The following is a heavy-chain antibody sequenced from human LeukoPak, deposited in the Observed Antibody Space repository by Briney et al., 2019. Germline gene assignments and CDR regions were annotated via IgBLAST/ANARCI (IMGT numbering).Heavy chain of an antibody. J-gene: IGHJ1*01. CDR2: ISSSSSYI. D-gene: IGHD3-22*01. CDR1: GFTFSSYS. Sequence: GGSLRLSCAASGFTFSSYSMNWARQAPGKGLEWVSSISSSSSYIYYADSVKGRFTISRDNAKNSLYLQMNSLRAEDTAVYYCARDEHSTNYYDSSGYSAEYFQHWGHGTLVTVSS. V-gene: IGHV3-21*01. CDR3: ARDEHSTNYYDSSGYSAEYFQH.